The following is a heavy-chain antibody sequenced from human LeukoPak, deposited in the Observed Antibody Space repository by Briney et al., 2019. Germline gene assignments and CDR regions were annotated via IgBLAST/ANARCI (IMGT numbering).Heavy chain of an antibody. CDR3: AREYQVTYYYYYYMDV. J-gene: IGHJ6*03. D-gene: IGHD2-2*01. CDR2: IYTSGTA. CDR1: CGSISNYY. Sequence: SETLSLTCTVPCGSISNYYWSWIRQPAGKGLEWIGRIYTSGTADYNPSLKSRVTMSVDTSKNQFSLRLSSVTAADTAVYYCAREYQVTYYYYYYMDVWGKGTTVTVSS. V-gene: IGHV4-4*07.